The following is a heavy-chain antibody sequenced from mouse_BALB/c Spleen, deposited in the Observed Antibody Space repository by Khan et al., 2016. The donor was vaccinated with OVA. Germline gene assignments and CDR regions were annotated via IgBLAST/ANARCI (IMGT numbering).Heavy chain of an antibody. V-gene: IGHV3-2*02. Sequence: EVKLEESGPGLVKPSQSLSLTCTVTGYSITSDYAWNWIRQFPGNNLEWMGYINYSGSTSYNPSLKGRISITRDTSKNQFFLQLNSVTTEDTATYFCARSYGNYLDYWGQGTTLTVSS. D-gene: IGHD2-1*01. J-gene: IGHJ2*01. CDR1: GYSITSDYA. CDR2: INYSGST. CDR3: ARSYGNYLDY.